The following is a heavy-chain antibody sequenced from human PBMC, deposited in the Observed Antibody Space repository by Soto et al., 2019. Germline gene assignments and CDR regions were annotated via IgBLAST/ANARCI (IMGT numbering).Heavy chain of an antibody. CDR2: IYYSGNT. J-gene: IGHJ4*02. V-gene: IGHV4-30-4*08. CDR3: ARLWRWLQALDS. D-gene: IGHD5-12*01. Sequence: PSEPLSLTCIVSGGSISSNDFYWSWIRQHPGKGLEWIGYIYYSGNTYYNPSLKSRVTLSVDTSKNQFSLKLHSVTAADTARYYCARLWRWLQALDSWGQGTLVTVSS. CDR1: GGSISSNDFY.